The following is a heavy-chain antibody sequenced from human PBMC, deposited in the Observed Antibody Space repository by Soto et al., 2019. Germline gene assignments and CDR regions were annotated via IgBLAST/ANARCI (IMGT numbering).Heavy chain of an antibody. D-gene: IGHD3-3*01. CDR3: ARAYYDFWSGYYTFDY. V-gene: IGHV3-11*01. CDR2: ISSSGSTI. Sequence: GGSLRLSCAASGFTFSDYYMSWIRQAPGKGLEWVSYISSSGSTIYYANSVKGRFTISRDNAKNSLYLQMNSLRAEDTAVYYCARAYYDFWSGYYTFDYWGQGTLVTVSS. J-gene: IGHJ4*02. CDR1: GFTFSDYY.